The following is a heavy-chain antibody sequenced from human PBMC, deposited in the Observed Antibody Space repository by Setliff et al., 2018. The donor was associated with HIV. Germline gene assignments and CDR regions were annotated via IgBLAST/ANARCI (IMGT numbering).Heavy chain of an antibody. V-gene: IGHV4-39*01. CDR2: VYYNGKI. D-gene: IGHD2-15*01. CDR1: GVSFSTDMYY. Sequence: LSLTCTVSGVSFSTDMYYWGWIRQPPGKGLEWVGSVYYNGKIFYNPSLKSRVTISLDSSKNQLSLRLKSVTAADTAVYFCARRAESTTTWFSSWYSYDMDVWGQGTTVTVS. CDR3: ARRAESTTTWFSSWYSYDMDV. J-gene: IGHJ6*02.